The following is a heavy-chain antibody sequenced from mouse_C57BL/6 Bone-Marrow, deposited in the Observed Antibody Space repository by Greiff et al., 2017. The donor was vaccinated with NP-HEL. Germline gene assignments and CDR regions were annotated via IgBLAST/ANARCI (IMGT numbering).Heavy chain of an antibody. V-gene: IGHV1-55*01. J-gene: IGHJ3*01. Sequence: QVQLQQPGAELVKPGASVKMSCKASGYTFTSDWITWVKQRPGQGLEWIGDIYPGSGSTNYNEKFKSKATLTVDTSSSTAYMQLSSLTSEDSAVYYCARWHGYPAWFAYWGQGTLVTVSA. CDR1: GYTFTSDW. CDR2: IYPGSGST. CDR3: ARWHGYPAWFAY. D-gene: IGHD2-2*01.